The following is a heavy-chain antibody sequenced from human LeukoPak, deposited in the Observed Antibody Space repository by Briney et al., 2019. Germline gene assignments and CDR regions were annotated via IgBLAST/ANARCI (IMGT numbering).Heavy chain of an antibody. CDR1: GFTFSSYS. J-gene: IGHJ4*02. CDR3: ARDIGRIAVAGMFDY. D-gene: IGHD6-19*01. V-gene: IGHV3-21*01. CDR2: ISSSSSYI. Sequence: GGSLRLSCAASGFTFSSYSMNWVRQAPGKGLEWVSSISSSSSYIYYADSVKGRFTISRDNAKNSLYLQMNSLGAEDTAVYYCARDIGRIAVAGMFDYWGQGTLVTVSS.